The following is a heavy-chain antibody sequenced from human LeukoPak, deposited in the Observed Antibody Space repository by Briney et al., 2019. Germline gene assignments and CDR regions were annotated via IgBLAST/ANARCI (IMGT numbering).Heavy chain of an antibody. D-gene: IGHD6-6*01. CDR2: IYYSGNT. J-gene: IGHJ4*02. V-gene: IGHV4-59*08. CDR1: GGSIRSYY. Sequence: KPSETLSLTCTVSGGSIRSYYWNWIRQPPGKGLEWIGYIYYSGNTNYNPSLKSRVTISVDTSKNQFSLKLSSVTAADTAVYYCARQGRQVAARSRFDYWGQGTLVTVSS. CDR3: ARQGRQVAARSRFDY.